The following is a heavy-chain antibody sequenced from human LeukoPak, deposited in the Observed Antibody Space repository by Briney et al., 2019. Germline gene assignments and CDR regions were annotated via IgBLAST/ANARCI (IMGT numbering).Heavy chain of an antibody. Sequence: GGSLRLSCAASGFTFSSYGMHWVRRAPGKGLEWVAFTRYDGSKKYYADSVKGRFTIARDNSKNTLYLQMNSLRAEDTAVYYCAKDFSVYYYDSRVLDYWGQGTLVTVSS. CDR3: AKDFSVYYYDSRVLDY. V-gene: IGHV3-30*02. CDR1: GFTFSSYG. CDR2: TRYDGSKK. J-gene: IGHJ4*02. D-gene: IGHD3-22*01.